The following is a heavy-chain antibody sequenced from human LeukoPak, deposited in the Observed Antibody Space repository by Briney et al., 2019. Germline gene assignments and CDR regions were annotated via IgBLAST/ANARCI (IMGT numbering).Heavy chain of an antibody. J-gene: IGHJ4*02. CDR1: GGSISSYY. D-gene: IGHD6-13*01. CDR3: ARNSRSSSFDY. CDR2: IYYSGST. V-gene: IGHV4-59*01. Sequence: SETPSLTCTVSGGSISSYYWSWIRQPPGKGLEWTGYIYYSGSTNHNPSLKSRVTISVDTSKNQFSLKLSSVTAADTAVYYCARNSRSSSFDYWGQGTLVTVSS.